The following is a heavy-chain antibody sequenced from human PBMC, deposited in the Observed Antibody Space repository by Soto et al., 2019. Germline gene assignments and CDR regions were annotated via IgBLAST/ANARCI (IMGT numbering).Heavy chain of an antibody. D-gene: IGHD3-3*01. V-gene: IGHV3-30*18. Sequence: GGSLRLSCAAYGFTFSSYGMHWVRQAPGKGLEWVAVISYGGSNKYYADSVKGRFTISRDNSKNTLYLQMNSLRAEDTAVYYCAKDLEGYDFWSGYLIDPWGQGTLVTVSS. CDR2: ISYGGSNK. J-gene: IGHJ5*02. CDR3: AKDLEGYDFWSGYLIDP. CDR1: GFTFSSYG.